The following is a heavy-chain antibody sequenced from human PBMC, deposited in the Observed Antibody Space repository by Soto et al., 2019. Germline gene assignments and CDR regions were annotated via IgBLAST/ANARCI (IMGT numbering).Heavy chain of an antibody. Sequence: EVQLVESGGGLVQPGGSLRLSCAASGFTFDDYAMHWVRRVPGKGLEWVSSITWNSNVLGYADSVKGRFTISRDNAKNSLYLQMNSLRPEDTALYYCAKGGPDGFCSGGGCYFEQWGQGTLVTVSS. CDR1: GFTFDDYA. V-gene: IGHV3-9*01. CDR3: AKGGPDGFCSGGGCYFEQ. J-gene: IGHJ4*02. CDR2: ITWNSNVL. D-gene: IGHD2-15*01.